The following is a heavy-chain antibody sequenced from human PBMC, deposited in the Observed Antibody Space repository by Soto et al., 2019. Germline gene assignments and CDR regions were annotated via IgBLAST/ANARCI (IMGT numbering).Heavy chain of an antibody. D-gene: IGHD1-26*01. CDR3: ASLYSNSGPFDF. V-gene: IGHV4-4*07. J-gene: IGHJ3*01. Sequence: SETLSLTCTVSGGSIRSYDWHWIRQTAGKGLEWIGRINTSGATNYNPSLKSRVTMLLDRSKNQFSLTLHSVTAADTALYFCASLYSNSGPFDFWGQGTLVTVSS. CDR1: GGSIRSYD. CDR2: INTSGAT.